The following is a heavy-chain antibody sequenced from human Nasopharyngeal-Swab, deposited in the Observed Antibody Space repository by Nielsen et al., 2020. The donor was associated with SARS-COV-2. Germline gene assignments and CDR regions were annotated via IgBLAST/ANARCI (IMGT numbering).Heavy chain of an antibody. D-gene: IGHD6-13*01. CDR2: INYNGATT. CDR1: GFTLRNYA. V-gene: IGHV3-20*04. J-gene: IGHJ4*02. CDR3: ARDGSIAAAGGWVDY. Sequence: GGPLRLSCAASGFTLRNYAMTWVRQAPGKGLEWVSGINYNGATTTYADSVKGRFTISRDNAKNSLYLQMNSLRAEDTAVYYCARDGSIAAAGGWVDYWGQGTLVTVSS.